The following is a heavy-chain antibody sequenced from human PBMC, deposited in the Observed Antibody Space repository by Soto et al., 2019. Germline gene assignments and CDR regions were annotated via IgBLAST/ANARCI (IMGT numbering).Heavy chain of an antibody. J-gene: IGHJ2*01. V-gene: IGHV3-33*01. CDR2: LWFDGSNK. Sequence: ESGGGVVQPGRSLRLSCAASGFTFSFYGMHWVRQAPAKGLEWVAFLWFDGSNKHYADSVKGRFTISRDNSQNTLFLEMNDLRAEDTALYYCAREGGSGSPSTYFDRWGRGTLVTVSS. CDR1: GFTFSFYG. CDR3: AREGGSGSPSTYFDR. D-gene: IGHD3-10*01.